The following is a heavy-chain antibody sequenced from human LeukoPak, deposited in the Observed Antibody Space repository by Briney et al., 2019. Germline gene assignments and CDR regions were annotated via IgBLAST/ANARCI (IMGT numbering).Heavy chain of an antibody. CDR3: ARDFDAFDI. Sequence: GGSLRLSCAASGFTLSTYWMSWVRQAPGKGLEWVANIKQDGSQKYYVDSVKGRFTISRDNAKNSLYLQMNSLRAEDTAVYYCARDFDAFDIWGQGTMVTVSS. CDR1: GFTLSTYW. J-gene: IGHJ3*02. CDR2: IKQDGSQK. V-gene: IGHV3-7*01.